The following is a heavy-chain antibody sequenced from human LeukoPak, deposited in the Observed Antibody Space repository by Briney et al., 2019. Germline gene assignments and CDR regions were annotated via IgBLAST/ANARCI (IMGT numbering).Heavy chain of an antibody. J-gene: IGHJ5*02. CDR1: GGTFSSYA. CDR3: ARETHSWDAGKNWFDP. CDR2: IIPIFGTA. Sequence: GASVKVSCKASGGTFSSYAISWVRQAPGQGLEWMGGIIPIFGTANYAQKFQGRVTITTDESTSTAYMELSSLRSEDTAVYYCARETHSWDAGKNWFDPWGQGTLVTVSS. V-gene: IGHV1-69*05. D-gene: IGHD6-13*01.